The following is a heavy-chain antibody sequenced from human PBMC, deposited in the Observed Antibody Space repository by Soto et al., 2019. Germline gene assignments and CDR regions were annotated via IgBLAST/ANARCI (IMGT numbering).Heavy chain of an antibody. CDR1: VFTFSDYY. D-gene: IGHD6-6*01. Sequence: VGSLRLSCASSVFTFSDYYMSCIRQSPGKGLEWVSYISSSSSYTNYADSVKGRFTISRDNAKNSLYLQMNSLRAEDTAVYYCAREAGSIEAWFEPWGQGTLVIVS. V-gene: IGHV3-11*06. CDR3: AREAGSIEAWFEP. J-gene: IGHJ5*02. CDR2: ISSSSSYT.